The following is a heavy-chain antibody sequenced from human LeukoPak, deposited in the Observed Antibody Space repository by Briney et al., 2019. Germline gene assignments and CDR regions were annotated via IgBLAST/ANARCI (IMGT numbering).Heavy chain of an antibody. D-gene: IGHD3-16*01. CDR1: GFTFSSYS. Sequence: PGGSLRLSCAASGFTFSSYSMTWVRQAPGKGLEWVSSISSSSSYIYYADSVKGRFTISRDNAKNSLYLQMNSLRAEDTAVYYCARDHYVGYYYYYGMDVWGQGTTVTVSS. CDR3: ARDHYVGYYYYYGMDV. J-gene: IGHJ6*02. V-gene: IGHV3-21*01. CDR2: ISSSSSYI.